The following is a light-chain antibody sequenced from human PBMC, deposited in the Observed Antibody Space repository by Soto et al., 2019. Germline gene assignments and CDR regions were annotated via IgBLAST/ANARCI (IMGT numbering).Light chain of an antibody. V-gene: IGLV2-23*01. Sequence: QSALTQPASVSGSPGQSITISCTGTSSDVGSYNLVSWYQQQAGKAPKLMIYEGSQRPSGVSSRFSGSRSGNTASLTISGLQGEDEADYYCCSYAGGNTFVFGTGTKVTVL. CDR1: SSDVGSYNL. CDR3: CSYAGGNTFV. CDR2: EGS. J-gene: IGLJ1*01.